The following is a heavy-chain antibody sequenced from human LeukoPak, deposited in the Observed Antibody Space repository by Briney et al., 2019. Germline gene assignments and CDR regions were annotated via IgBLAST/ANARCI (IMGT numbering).Heavy chain of an antibody. CDR2: ISRSAGTT. J-gene: IGHJ3*02. V-gene: IGHV3-23*01. CDR3: AKVYCSTTSCYMAAFDI. Sequence: GGSLRLSCAASRFTFNNYAMNWVRQAPGKGLEWVSSISRSAGTTYYADSVKGRFTISRDNSKNTLYLQMNSLRAEDTAVYYCAKVYCSTTSCYMAAFDIWGQGTMVTVSS. D-gene: IGHD2-2*02. CDR1: RFTFNNYA.